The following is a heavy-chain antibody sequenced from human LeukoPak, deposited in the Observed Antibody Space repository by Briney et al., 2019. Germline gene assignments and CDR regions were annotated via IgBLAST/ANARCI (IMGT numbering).Heavy chain of an antibody. CDR1: GGSISRYY. CDR2: INHSGST. CDR3: ARDYGSGSYGVDY. J-gene: IGHJ4*02. Sequence: SETLSLTCTVSGGSISRYYWSWIRQPPGKGLEWIGEINHSGSTIYNPSLKSRVTISVDTSKNQFSLKLSSVTAADTAVYYCARDYGSGSYGVDYWGQGTLVTVSS. V-gene: IGHV4-34*01. D-gene: IGHD3-10*01.